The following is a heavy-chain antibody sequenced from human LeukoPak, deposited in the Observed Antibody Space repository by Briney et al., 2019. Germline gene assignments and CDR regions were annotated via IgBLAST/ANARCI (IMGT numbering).Heavy chain of an antibody. CDR1: GYSFTSYW. D-gene: IGHD3-3*01. J-gene: IGHJ4*02. Sequence: GESLKISCKGSGYSFTSYWIGWVRQMPGKGLEWMGIIYPGDSDTRYSPSFQGRVTISADKSISTAYLQWSSLKASDTAMYYCARRLDYDFWSGRLYYFDYWGQGTLVTVSS. CDR3: ARRLDYDFWSGRLYYFDY. V-gene: IGHV5-51*01. CDR2: IYPGDSDT.